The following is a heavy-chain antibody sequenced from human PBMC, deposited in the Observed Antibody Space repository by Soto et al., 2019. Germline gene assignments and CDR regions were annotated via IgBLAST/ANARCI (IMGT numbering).Heavy chain of an antibody. J-gene: IGHJ4*02. Sequence: ASVKVSCKASGYTFTSYYMHWVRQAPGQGLEWMGIINPSGGSTSYAQKFQGRVTMTRNTSISTAYMELSSLRSEDTAVYYCARVNSFIAAAGADYWGQGTLVTVSS. CDR2: INPSGGST. V-gene: IGHV1-46*01. CDR1: GYTFTSYY. CDR3: ARVNSFIAAAGADY. D-gene: IGHD6-13*01.